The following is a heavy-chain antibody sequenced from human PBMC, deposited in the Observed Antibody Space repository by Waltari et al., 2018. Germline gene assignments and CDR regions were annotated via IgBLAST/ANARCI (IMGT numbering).Heavy chain of an antibody. D-gene: IGHD3-16*01. CDR2: SDPGDSDT. CDR1: GYSFTSYW. J-gene: IGHJ5*02. CDR3: ARPLGGVKQANWCDP. V-gene: IGHV5-51*03. Sequence: EVQLVQSGAEVKKPGESLKISCTGSGYSFTSYWIGWVRQMPGKGLEWMGISDPGDSDTRYSPSFQGKVTISADKSISTAYLQGSSLKAADTAMYYCARPLGGVKQANWCDPWGKGTLVTVSS.